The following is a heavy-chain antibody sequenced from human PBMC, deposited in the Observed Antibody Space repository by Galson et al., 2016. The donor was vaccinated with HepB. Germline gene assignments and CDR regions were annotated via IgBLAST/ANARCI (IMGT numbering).Heavy chain of an antibody. CDR1: GGSLSSRDW. V-gene: IGHV4-4*02. J-gene: IGHJ4*02. CDR3: ARPPLGARYYFDF. CDR2: ISHSGGT. Sequence: SETLSLTCAVSGGSLSSRDWWSWVRQSPGKGLEWIGEISHSGGTSYNPSLKSRVTISVDRSKNQSSLMLNSVTAADTAVYYCARPPLGARYYFDFWGQGTLVTVSS. D-gene: IGHD1-26*01.